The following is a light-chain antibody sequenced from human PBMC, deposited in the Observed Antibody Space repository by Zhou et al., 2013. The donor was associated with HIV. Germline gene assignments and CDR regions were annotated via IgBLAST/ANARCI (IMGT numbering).Light chain of an antibody. Sequence: EIVMTQSPATLSLSPGEGVTLSCRASQSIARSLAWYQQQPGQAPTVLIYDASNRATGIPARFSGSGSGTDFTLTISSLEPEDFAVYYCQQRSNWPPWTFGQGTKVEIK. V-gene: IGKV3-11*01. CDR2: DAS. CDR1: QSIARS. J-gene: IGKJ1*01. CDR3: QQRSNWPPWT.